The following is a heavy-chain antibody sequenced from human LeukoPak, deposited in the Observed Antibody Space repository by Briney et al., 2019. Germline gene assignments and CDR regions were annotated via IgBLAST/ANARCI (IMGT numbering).Heavy chain of an antibody. CDR2: FSSGGSA. V-gene: IGHV4-39*07. Sequence: SETLTLTCIVPGGSISSSSYYWAWIRQSPGKGLEWIGTFSSGGSAYYNPSLTSRVSISKDTSDNQFSLRLYSVTAADTAVYYCARKQTGTMYDVWGQGTQVTVSS. D-gene: IGHD1-7*01. CDR1: GGSISSSSYY. J-gene: IGHJ4*02. CDR3: ARKQTGTMYDV.